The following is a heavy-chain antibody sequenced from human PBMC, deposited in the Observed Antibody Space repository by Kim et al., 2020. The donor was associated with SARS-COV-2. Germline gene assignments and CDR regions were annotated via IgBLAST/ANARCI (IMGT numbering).Heavy chain of an antibody. CDR2: VNGRGNNI. CDR3: VRVLIRGPVVLDN. CDR1: GFSFSDHF. V-gene: IGHV3-11*01. J-gene: IGHJ4*02. D-gene: IGHD2-21*01. Sequence: GGSLRLSCAASGFSFSDHFMSWIRRAPGQGLKWVSYVNGRGNNIYYVDSVKGCFTMSRDNAWNLVFLDMDSLRVEDKAVYYCVRVLIRGPVVLDNGGQGVLVTVSS.